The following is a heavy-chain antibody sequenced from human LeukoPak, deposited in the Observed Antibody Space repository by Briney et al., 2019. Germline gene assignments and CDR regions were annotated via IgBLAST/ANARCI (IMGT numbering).Heavy chain of an antibody. CDR3: ATSPYTAEAGLRQANFLRSSQNRVFDY. CDR1: GGSISSYY. CDR2: IYYSGST. V-gene: IGHV4-59*08. D-gene: IGHD6-19*01. J-gene: IGHJ4*02. Sequence: PSETLSLTCSVSGGSISSYYWSWIRQPPGEGLEWIGYIYYSGSTNYNPSLKSRVTISVDTSKNQFSLKLSSVTAADTAIYYCATSPYTAEAGLRQANFLRSSQNRVFDYWGQGTLVTVSS.